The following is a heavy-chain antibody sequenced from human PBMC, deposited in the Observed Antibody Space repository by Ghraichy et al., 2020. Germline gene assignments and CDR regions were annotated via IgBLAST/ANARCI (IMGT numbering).Heavy chain of an antibody. CDR3: ARDGGYYDSSGYGD. V-gene: IGHV4-30-4*01. CDR1: GGSISSGDYY. CDR2: IYYSGST. J-gene: IGHJ4*02. D-gene: IGHD3-22*01. Sequence: LRLSCTVSGGSISSGDYYWSWIRQPPGKGLEWIGYIYYSGSTYYNPSLKSRVTISVDTSKNQFSLKLSSVTAADTAVYYCARDGGYYDSSGYGDWGQGTLVTVSS.